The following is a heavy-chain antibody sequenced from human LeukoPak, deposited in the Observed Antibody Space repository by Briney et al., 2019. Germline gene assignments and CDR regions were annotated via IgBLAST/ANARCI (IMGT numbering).Heavy chain of an antibody. CDR2: ISYDGGNK. D-gene: IGHD3-10*01. Sequence: GRSLRLSCAASGFTFSSYGMHWVRQAPGKGLEWVAVISYDGGNKYYEDSVQGRFTISRDNSRNTLYLQMNSLRAEDTAVYYCAKDMGSGIPPTYFERWGQGTLVTVSS. J-gene: IGHJ4*02. CDR3: AKDMGSGIPPTYFER. CDR1: GFTFSSYG. V-gene: IGHV3-30*18.